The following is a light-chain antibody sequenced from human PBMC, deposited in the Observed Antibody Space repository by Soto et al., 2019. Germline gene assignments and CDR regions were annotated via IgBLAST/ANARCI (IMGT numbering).Light chain of an antibody. Sequence: SQSVSSYLAWYQQKPGQAPRLLIYDASTRATGIPARFSGSRSGTDFTLTISRLQSEDGARYRYPQSTSPPTITVDQETGLEIK. V-gene: IGKV3D-15*01. CDR1: QSVSSY. CDR3: PQSTSPPTIT. J-gene: IGKJ5*01. CDR2: DAS.